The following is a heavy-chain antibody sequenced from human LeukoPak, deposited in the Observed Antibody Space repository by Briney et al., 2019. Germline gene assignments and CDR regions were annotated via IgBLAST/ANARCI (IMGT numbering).Heavy chain of an antibody. V-gene: IGHV3-23*01. CDR2: ISGGGHNT. CDR3: AKDRSSWYYPFDY. D-gene: IGHD6-13*01. J-gene: IGHJ4*02. CDR1: GFTFSSYA. Sequence: GGSLRLSCAASGFTFSSYAMSWVRQAPGKGLEWVSVISGGGHNTYYADSVKGRFTISRDNSRNTLYLQMNSLRAEDTAVYYCAKDRSSWYYPFDYWGQGILVTVSS.